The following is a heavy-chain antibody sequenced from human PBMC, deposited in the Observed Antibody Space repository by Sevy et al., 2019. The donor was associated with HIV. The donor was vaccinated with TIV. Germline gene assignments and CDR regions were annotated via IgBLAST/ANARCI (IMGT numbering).Heavy chain of an antibody. D-gene: IGHD1-26*01. V-gene: IGHV3-30*18. Sequence: GGSLRLSCIGSGFSFSYYGIHRVRQSPCKGLDWVALISHDGINEYYADSVKGRFTISRDNSKNTVYLEMNSLRNEDTAIYFCANAYSGSYSHSYLYALDVWGQGTTVTVSS. CDR2: ISHDGINE. J-gene: IGHJ6*02. CDR3: ANAYSGSYSHSYLYALDV. CDR1: GFSFSYYG.